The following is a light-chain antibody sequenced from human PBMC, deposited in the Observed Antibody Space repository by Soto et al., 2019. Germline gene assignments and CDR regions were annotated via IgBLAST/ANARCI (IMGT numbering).Light chain of an antibody. J-gene: IGKJ5*01. Sequence: DIQLTHSPSFLSASVGDRVTITCRASQGINIFLAWYQQKPGKAPKLLIYAASSLQSGVPSRFSGSGSGTEFTLTISSLQSEDFAVYYCQQYNIWPPITFGQGTRPEIK. CDR1: QGINIF. V-gene: IGKV1-9*01. CDR3: QQYNIWPPIT. CDR2: AAS.